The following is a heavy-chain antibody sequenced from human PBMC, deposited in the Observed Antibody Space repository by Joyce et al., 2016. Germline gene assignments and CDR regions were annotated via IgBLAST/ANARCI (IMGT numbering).Heavy chain of an antibody. D-gene: IGHD3-22*01. J-gene: IGHJ3*02. CDR1: GYIFTTYG. CDR3: ARDIHYYNSSGYYWGAFDI. CDR2: ISAHHGNT. V-gene: IGHV1-18*01. Sequence: QVQLVQSGSEVMKPGASVEVSCKASGYIFTTYGISWVRQAPGQGFEWMGWISAHHGNTKYAQKFQGRVTMTIDTSTSTAYRELESLRSDDTAVYYCARDIHYYNSSGYYWGAFDIWGQGTMVSVSS.